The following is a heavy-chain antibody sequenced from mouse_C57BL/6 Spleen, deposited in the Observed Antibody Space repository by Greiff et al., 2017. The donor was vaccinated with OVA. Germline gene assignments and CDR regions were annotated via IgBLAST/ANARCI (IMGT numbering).Heavy chain of an antibody. J-gene: IGHJ2*01. CDR1: GYTFTSYW. Sequence: QVQLQQPGAELVRPGSSVKLSCKASGYTFTSYWMPWVKQRPIQGLEWIGNIDPSDSETHYNQKFKDKATLTVDKSSSTAYMQLSSLTSEDSAVYYCARPYYGYDREGYFDYWGQGTTLTVSS. CDR2: IDPSDSET. D-gene: IGHD2-9*01. CDR3: ARPYYGYDREGYFDY. V-gene: IGHV1-52*01.